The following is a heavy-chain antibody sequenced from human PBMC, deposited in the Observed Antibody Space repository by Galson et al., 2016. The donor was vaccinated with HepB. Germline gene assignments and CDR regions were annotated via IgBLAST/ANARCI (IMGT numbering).Heavy chain of an antibody. J-gene: IGHJ4*02. V-gene: IGHV3-30*18. CDR1: GFTFSHYG. Sequence: SLRLSCAASGFTFSHYGMHWVRQAPGKGLEWVAVISYDGSNNYSTESVKGRFTISRDNSKNTLFLQMNSLRVEDTAVYYCAKAPNPGTTLYPLDYWGQGSLVTVSS. CDR2: ISYDGSNN. CDR3: AKAPNPGTTLYPLDY. D-gene: IGHD1-7*01.